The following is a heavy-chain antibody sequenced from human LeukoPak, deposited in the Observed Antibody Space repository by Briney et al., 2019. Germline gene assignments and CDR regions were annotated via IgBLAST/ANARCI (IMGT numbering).Heavy chain of an antibody. Sequence: PSETLSLTCTVSGGSISSYYWSWIRQPAGKGLEWIGRIYTSGSTNYNPSLKSRVTISVDTSKNQFSLKLTSVTAADTAVYYCARDATIAAPLMSWGQGTLVIVSS. J-gene: IGHJ4*02. CDR2: IYTSGST. CDR1: GGSISSYY. D-gene: IGHD6-13*01. V-gene: IGHV4-4*07. CDR3: ARDATIAAPLMS.